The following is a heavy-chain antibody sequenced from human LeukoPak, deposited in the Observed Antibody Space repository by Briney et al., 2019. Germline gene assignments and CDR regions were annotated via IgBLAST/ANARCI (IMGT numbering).Heavy chain of an antibody. CDR2: ISYDANIGSNK. Sequence: SCKASGYTFTSYAMHWVRQAPGKGLEWVALISYDANIGSNKYYADSVKGRFTISRDNSKNTLYLQMNSLRAEDTAVYYCARDGGYDFWSGYYQDYWGQGTLVTVSS. CDR3: ARDGGYDFWSGYYQDY. V-gene: IGHV3-30-3*01. CDR1: GYTFTSYA. J-gene: IGHJ4*02. D-gene: IGHD3-3*01.